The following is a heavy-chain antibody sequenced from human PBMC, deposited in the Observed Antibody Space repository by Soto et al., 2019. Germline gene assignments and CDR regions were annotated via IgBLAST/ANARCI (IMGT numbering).Heavy chain of an antibody. CDR2: IYATGST. V-gene: IGHV4-4*07. J-gene: IGHJ4*02. D-gene: IGHD3-10*01. Sequence: QVVLQESGPGVVKPSDTLSLTCNVSGASLSGYYWSWIRQPPGKGLEWIGRIYATGSTDYNPSLKSRVTISVDTSKKQFSLNLSSVTAADTAVYYCARGFAAPRAVDWGQGTLVTVSS. CDR1: GASLSGYY. CDR3: ARGFAAPRAVD.